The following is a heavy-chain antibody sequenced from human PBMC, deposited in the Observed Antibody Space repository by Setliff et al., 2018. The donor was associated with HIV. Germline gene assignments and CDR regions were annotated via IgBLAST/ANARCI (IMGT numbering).Heavy chain of an antibody. J-gene: IGHJ4*02. CDR1: GGSFSGYY. CDR2: IHTSGSS. Sequence: KPSETLSLTCAVYGGSFSGYYWSWIRQPAGKGLEWIGHIHTSGSSSYNPSLKSRVIISLDTSKNQISLKLNSVTAADTAVYYCARDLLGSSSLVDYWGQGTLVTVSS. D-gene: IGHD6-6*01. CDR3: ARDLLGSSSLVDY. V-gene: IGHV4-4*07.